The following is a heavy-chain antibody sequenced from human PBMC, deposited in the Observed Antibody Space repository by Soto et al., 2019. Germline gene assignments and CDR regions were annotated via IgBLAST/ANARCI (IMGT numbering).Heavy chain of an antibody. Sequence: QVHLVQSGAEMKKPGSSVKVSCKVSGGDLTNSGISWVRQAPGQGLEWMGGIFPLLAMVDYSQKFQGRVTITADESTNTAYMDLGSLKSDDTAVYYGAKEDGTGFKSWGEGTLVIVSS. D-gene: IGHD1-1*01. CDR2: IFPLLAMV. J-gene: IGHJ4*02. V-gene: IGHV1-69*04. CDR3: AKEDGTGFKS. CDR1: GGDLTNSG.